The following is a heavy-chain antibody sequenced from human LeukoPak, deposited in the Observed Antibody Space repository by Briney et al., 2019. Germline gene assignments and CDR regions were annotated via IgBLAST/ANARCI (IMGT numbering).Heavy chain of an antibody. Sequence: PSETLSLTCTVSGGSIRSGGDHWSWIRQPAGKGLEWIGRIYNTGSTNYNPSLRSRVTISVDTSKNQFSLKLRSVTAADTAVYYCARESDVLMVNGNHWFDPWGRGTLVTVSS. CDR3: ARESDVLMVNGNHWFDP. CDR2: IYNTGST. CDR1: GGSIRSGGDH. D-gene: IGHD2-8*01. V-gene: IGHV4-61*02. J-gene: IGHJ5*02.